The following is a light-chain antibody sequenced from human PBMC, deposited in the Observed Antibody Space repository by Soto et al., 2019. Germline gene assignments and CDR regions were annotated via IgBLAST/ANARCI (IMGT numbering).Light chain of an antibody. J-gene: IGLJ2*01. Sequence: QSVLTQPASVSGSPGQSITISCTGTSSDVGSYDYVSWYQQHPGKVPKLMIYEVSKRPSGVSNRFSGSKSGNTASLTISGLQAEDEADYYCISYTTRSTHVIFGGGTSLTVL. CDR3: ISYTTRSTHVI. CDR1: SSDVGSYDY. CDR2: EVS. V-gene: IGLV2-14*01.